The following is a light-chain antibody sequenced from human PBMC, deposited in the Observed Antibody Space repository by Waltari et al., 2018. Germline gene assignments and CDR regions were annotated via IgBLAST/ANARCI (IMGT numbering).Light chain of an antibody. CDR1: SSDVGGYKY. V-gene: IGLV2-14*03. Sequence: QPALTQPASVSGSPGQSITISCTGTSSDVGGYKYVSWYQQHPAKAPQLMIYDVSNRPSGVSNRFSGSKSGNTASLTISGPQAEDEADYYCSSYTSSSTLVFGGGTKLTVL. CDR3: SSYTSSSTLV. CDR2: DVS. J-gene: IGLJ2*01.